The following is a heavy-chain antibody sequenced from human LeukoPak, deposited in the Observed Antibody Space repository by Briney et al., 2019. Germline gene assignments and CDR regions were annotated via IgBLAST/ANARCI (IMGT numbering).Heavy chain of an antibody. CDR1: GGTFSSYA. J-gene: IGHJ4*02. Sequence: ASVKVSCKASGGTFSSYAISWVRQAPGQGLEWMGRIIPILGIANYAQKFQGRVTITADKSTSTAYMELSSLRSDDTAVYYCARDTAMAPYYFDYWGQGTLVTVSS. CDR3: ARDTAMAPYYFDY. CDR2: IIPILGIA. V-gene: IGHV1-69*04. D-gene: IGHD5-18*01.